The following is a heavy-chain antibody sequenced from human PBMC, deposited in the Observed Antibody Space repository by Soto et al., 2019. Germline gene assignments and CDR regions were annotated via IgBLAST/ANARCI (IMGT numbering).Heavy chain of an antibody. Sequence: QVQLQQWGAGLLKPSETLSLTCAVYGGSFSGYYWSWIRQPPGKGLEWIGEINHSGSTNYNPSLKRRVNISVDTSKNQFSLKLSSVTAADTAVYYCARGRGITGTTGGFDYWGQGTLVTVSS. V-gene: IGHV4-34*01. J-gene: IGHJ4*02. CDR3: ARGRGITGTTGGFDY. CDR2: INHSGST. CDR1: GGSFSGYY. D-gene: IGHD1-7*01.